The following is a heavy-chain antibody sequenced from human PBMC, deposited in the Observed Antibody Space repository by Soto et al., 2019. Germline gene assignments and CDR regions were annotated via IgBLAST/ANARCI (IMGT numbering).Heavy chain of an antibody. CDR1: GGSVSSGSYY. Sequence: SETLSRTSTVSGGSVSSGSYYWSWIRQAPGKGLEWIGYIQSSGIPNYNPSLKSRVAMSLDTSKNHFSLDLRSVTAADTAIYYCGRTDSRGRWAAWFWGQGALVTVSS. V-gene: IGHV4-61*03. J-gene: IGHJ4*02. D-gene: IGHD3-22*01. CDR2: IQSSGIP. CDR3: GRTDSRGRWAAWF.